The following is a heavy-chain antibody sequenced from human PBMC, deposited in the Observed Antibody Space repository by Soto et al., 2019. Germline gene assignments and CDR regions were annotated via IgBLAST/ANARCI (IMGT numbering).Heavy chain of an antibody. J-gene: IGHJ4*02. Sequence: QVQLVESGGGVVQPGRSLRLLCEGSGFTFSRYGMHWVRQAPGMGLEWVAVVSHDGLAQYYGDSVKGRFTISRDNSQNTLYLQMNNRRTEDTAIYYCAKETIAVGGPNYFDYWGQGTLVTVSS. CDR2: VSHDGLAQ. CDR3: AKETIAVGGPNYFDY. D-gene: IGHD6-19*01. CDR1: GFTFSRYG. V-gene: IGHV3-30*18.